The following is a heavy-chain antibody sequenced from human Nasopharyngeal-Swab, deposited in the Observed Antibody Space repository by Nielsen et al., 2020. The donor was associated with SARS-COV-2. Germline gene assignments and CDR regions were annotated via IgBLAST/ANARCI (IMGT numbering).Heavy chain of an antibody. V-gene: IGHV3-21*05. CDR2: ISVSGADI. CDR1: GFIFSSYA. CDR3: ARRNDFGGPHQFYFEY. J-gene: IGHJ4*02. Sequence: GGSLRLSCAASGFIFSSYAINWVRQATGKGLEWVSHISVSGADIHYGDSVRGRFTISRDNAKKSVYLQMNSLRAEDTAVYYCARRNDFGGPHQFYFEYWGQGTLVTVSS. D-gene: IGHD3-3*01.